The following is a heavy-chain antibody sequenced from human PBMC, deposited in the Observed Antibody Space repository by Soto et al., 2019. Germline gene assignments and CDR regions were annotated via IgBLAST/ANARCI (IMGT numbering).Heavy chain of an antibody. CDR3: ASRNAWEVLLEY. CDR2: IYFTGST. CDR1: GASINSGGYY. V-gene: IGHV4-31*03. J-gene: IGHJ4*02. Sequence: SETLSLTCTVSGASINSGGYYWSWIRQLPGKGLEWIGYIYFTGSTYYNPSLESRVTISLDTSQNQYSLKLSSVTVADTAVYSCASRNAWEVLLEYWGQGPLVTV. D-gene: IGHD1-26*01.